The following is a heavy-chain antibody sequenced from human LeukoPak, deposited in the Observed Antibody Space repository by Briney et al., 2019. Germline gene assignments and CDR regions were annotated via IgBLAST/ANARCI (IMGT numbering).Heavy chain of an antibody. Sequence: GRSLRLSCAASGFTFSSYAMHWVRQAPGKGLEWVAVISYDGSNKYYADSVKGRFTISGDNSKNTLYLQMNSLRAEDTAVYYCARDAGACDYWGQGTLVTVSS. D-gene: IGHD1-26*01. V-gene: IGHV3-30-3*01. CDR3: ARDAGACDY. J-gene: IGHJ4*02. CDR2: ISYDGSNK. CDR1: GFTFSSYA.